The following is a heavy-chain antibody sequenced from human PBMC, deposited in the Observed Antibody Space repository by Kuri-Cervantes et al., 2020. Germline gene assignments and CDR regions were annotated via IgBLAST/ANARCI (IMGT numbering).Heavy chain of an antibody. CDR1: GFTFSDYY. Sequence: GSLRLSCAASGFTFSDYYMRWVRQPPGKGLEWIGEIYHSGSTNYNPSLKSRVTISVDKSKNQFSLKLSSVTAADTAVYYCARQDRNFDYWGQGTLVTVSS. CDR3: ARQDRNFDY. V-gene: IGHV4-34*01. CDR2: IYHSGST. J-gene: IGHJ4*01.